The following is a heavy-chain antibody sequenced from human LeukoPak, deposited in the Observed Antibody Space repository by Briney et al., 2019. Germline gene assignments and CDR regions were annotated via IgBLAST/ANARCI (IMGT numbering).Heavy chain of an antibody. Sequence: ASVKVSCKASGYTFTGYYMHWVRQAPGQGLEWMGWINPNSGGTNYAQKFQGRVTMTRDTSTSTAYMELSRLRSDDTAVYYCARNTAIVVVPAADYWGQGTLVTVSS. CDR2: INPNSGGT. V-gene: IGHV1-2*02. J-gene: IGHJ4*02. D-gene: IGHD2-2*01. CDR3: ARNTAIVVVPAADY. CDR1: GYTFTGYY.